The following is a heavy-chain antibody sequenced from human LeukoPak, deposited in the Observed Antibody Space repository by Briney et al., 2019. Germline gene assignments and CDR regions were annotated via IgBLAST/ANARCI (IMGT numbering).Heavy chain of an antibody. CDR3: AGGRSGSWTAFDI. CDR2: IKQDGSEK. D-gene: IGHD3-10*01. J-gene: IGHJ3*02. CDR1: GFTFSSYL. V-gene: IGHV3-7*04. Sequence: PAGPLRLTCAVSGFTFSSYLRTWVRQAPGKGLEWVANIKQDGSEKYYVDSVKGRFTISRDNAKNSLYLQMDSLRVEDTAVYYCAGGRSGSWTAFDIWGQGTMVTVSS.